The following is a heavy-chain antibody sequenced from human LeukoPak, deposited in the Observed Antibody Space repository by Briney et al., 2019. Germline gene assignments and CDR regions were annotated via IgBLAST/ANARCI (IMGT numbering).Heavy chain of an antibody. D-gene: IGHD5-18*01. CDR1: GFTFSSYA. J-gene: IGHJ4*02. Sequence: GGSLRLSCAASGFTFSSYAMHWVRQAPGKGLEWVAVISYDGSNKYYADSVKGRFTISRDNSKNTLYLQMNSLRAEDTAMYYCAREYRSGYSYGFFDYWGQGILVTVSS. CDR3: AREYRSGYSYGFFDY. V-gene: IGHV3-30-3*01. CDR2: ISYDGSNK.